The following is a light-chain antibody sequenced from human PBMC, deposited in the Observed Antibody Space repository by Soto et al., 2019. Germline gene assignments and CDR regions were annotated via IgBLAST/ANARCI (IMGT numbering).Light chain of an antibody. J-gene: IGKJ1*01. V-gene: IGKV1-5*03. CDR1: QSISSW. CDR2: KAS. CDR3: QQYNSYSWT. Sequence: DIQMTQSPSTLSASVGDRVTITCRASQSISSWLAWYQQKPGKAPKLLIYKASSLESGVPSMFSGSGSGTEFTLTISSLQPDDFATYYFQQYNSYSWTFGQGTKVEIK.